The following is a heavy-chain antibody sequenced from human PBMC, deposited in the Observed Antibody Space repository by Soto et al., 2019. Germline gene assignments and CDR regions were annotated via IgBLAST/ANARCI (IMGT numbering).Heavy chain of an antibody. D-gene: IGHD2-2*02. CDR1: GGSFSGYY. J-gene: IGHJ5*02. V-gene: IGHV4-34*01. Sequence: PXGTLSLTCAVYGGSFSGYYWSWIRQPPGKGLEWIGEINHSGSTNYNPSLKSRVTISVDTSKNQFSLKLSSVTAADTAVYYCARGGASGYCSSTSCYSPWFDPWGQGTLVTVSS. CDR2: INHSGST. CDR3: ARGGASGYCSSTSCYSPWFDP.